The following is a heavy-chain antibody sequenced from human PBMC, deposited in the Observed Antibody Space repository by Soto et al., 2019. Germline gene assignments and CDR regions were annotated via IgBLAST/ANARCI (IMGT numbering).Heavy chain of an antibody. Sequence: GGSLRLSCAASGFTFSSYGMHWVRQAPGKGLEWVAVISYDGSNKYYADSVKGRFTISRDNSKNTLYLQMNSLRAEDTAVYYCAKESPNYYDSSGPMDVWGQGTTVTV. CDR2: ISYDGSNK. CDR3: AKESPNYYDSSGPMDV. J-gene: IGHJ6*02. CDR1: GFTFSSYG. D-gene: IGHD3-22*01. V-gene: IGHV3-30*18.